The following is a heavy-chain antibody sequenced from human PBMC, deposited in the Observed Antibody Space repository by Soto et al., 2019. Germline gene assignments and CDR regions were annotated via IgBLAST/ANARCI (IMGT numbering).Heavy chain of an antibody. CDR2: IYYSGST. D-gene: IGHD3-10*01. Sequence: QVQLQESSAGLVKPSQTQSLTCTVSGGSISSGDYYWSWIRQPPGKGLEWIGYIYYSGSTYYNPSLKSRVTISVDTSKNQFSLKLSSVTAADTAVYYCARVGFGELLAHGMDVWGQGTTVTVSS. J-gene: IGHJ6*02. V-gene: IGHV4-30-4*01. CDR1: GGSISSGDYY. CDR3: ARVGFGELLAHGMDV.